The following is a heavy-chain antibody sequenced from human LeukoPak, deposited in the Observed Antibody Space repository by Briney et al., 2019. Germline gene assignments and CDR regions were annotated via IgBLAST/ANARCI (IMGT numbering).Heavy chain of an antibody. CDR3: ARDQSAAAAGRFDY. CDR2: IYHSGST. Sequence: SETLSLTCTVSGYSLSSGYYWGWSRQPPGKGPEWVGSIYHSGSTYYNPSLKSRVTISVDTSKNQFSLKLSSVTAADTAVYYCARDQSAAAAGRFDYWGQGTLVTVSS. CDR1: GYSLSSGYY. J-gene: IGHJ4*02. V-gene: IGHV4-38-2*02. D-gene: IGHD6-13*01.